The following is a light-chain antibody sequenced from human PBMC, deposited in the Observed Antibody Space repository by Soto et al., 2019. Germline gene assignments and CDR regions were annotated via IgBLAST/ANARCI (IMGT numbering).Light chain of an antibody. CDR1: QSVSSSY. CDR2: GAS. Sequence: EIVMTQSPAPPSVSPGERATLSCRASQSVSSSYLAWYQQNPGQAPRLLIYGASNRATGIPDRFSGSGSGTDFTLTISRLEPEDFAVYYCQQYGSSGTFGQGTKVDI. V-gene: IGKV3-20*01. J-gene: IGKJ1*01. CDR3: QQYGSSGT.